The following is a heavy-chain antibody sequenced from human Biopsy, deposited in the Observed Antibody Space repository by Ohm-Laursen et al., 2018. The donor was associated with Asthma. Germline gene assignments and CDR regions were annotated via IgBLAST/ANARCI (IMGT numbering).Heavy chain of an antibody. CDR2: ITSSSSYI. CDR3: ARDAPTGGYIDY. D-gene: IGHD7-27*01. J-gene: IGHJ4*02. CDR1: GFTFSGYT. V-gene: IGHV3-21*01. Sequence: LRLSCAAFGFTFSGYTMNWVRQAPGKGLEWVSSITSSSSYIFYADSVKGRFTISRDNPRNSLYLQMNSLRAEDTAVYYCARDAPTGGYIDYWGLGTLVTVSS.